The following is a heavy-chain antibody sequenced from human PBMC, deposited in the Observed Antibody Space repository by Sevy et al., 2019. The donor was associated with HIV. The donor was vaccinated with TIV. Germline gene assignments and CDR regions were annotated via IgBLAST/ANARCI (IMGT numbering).Heavy chain of an antibody. V-gene: IGHV3-13*04. CDR3: VRGTYVSLDGAWFDP. CDR2: IGIYGDT. CDR1: GFAFTEHQ. J-gene: IGHJ5*02. Sequence: GGSLRLSCVASGFAFTEHQMHWVRQPVGKGLEWIAAIGIYGDTYYMGSVKGRFTISREDANNSLFLQLASLTVGDTVTYYCVRGTYVSLDGAWFDPWCQGTLVTVSS. D-gene: IGHD2-8*01.